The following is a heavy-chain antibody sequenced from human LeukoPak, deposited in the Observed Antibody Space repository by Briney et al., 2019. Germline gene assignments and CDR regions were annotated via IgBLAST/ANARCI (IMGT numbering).Heavy chain of an antibody. CDR3: ARAPTGIAAAGVPDY. CDR1: GYSFTSYW. D-gene: IGHD6-13*01. J-gene: IGHJ4*02. V-gene: IGHV5-51*01. CDR2: IYPGDSDT. Sequence: GESLKISCKGSGYSFTSYWIGWVRQMPGKGLEWMGIIYPGDSDTRYSPPFQGQVTISADKSISTAYLQWSSLKASDTAMYYCARAPTGIAAAGVPDYWGQGTLVTVSS.